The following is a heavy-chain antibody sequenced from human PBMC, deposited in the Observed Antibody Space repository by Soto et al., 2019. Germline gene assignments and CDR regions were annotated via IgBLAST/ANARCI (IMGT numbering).Heavy chain of an antibody. CDR3: ARGWNYYRYYGMDV. Sequence: SVKASCKASGGTFSCYAISWVQQAPGQGLEWMGGIIPIFGTANYAQKFQGRVTITADESTSTAYMELSSLRSEDTAVYYCARGWNYYRYYGMDVWGQGTTVTVSS. D-gene: IGHD1-7*01. CDR1: GGTFSCYA. V-gene: IGHV1-69*13. J-gene: IGHJ6*02. CDR2: IIPIFGTA.